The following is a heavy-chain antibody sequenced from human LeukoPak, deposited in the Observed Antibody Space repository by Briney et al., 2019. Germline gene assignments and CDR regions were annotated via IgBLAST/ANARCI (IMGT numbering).Heavy chain of an antibody. D-gene: IGHD6-19*01. V-gene: IGHV1-2*06. CDR3: ARDPRIAVAGKYFDY. CDR1: GYTFTVYY. Sequence: GASVNVSCKSSGYTFTVYYMHWVRQAPGQRLEWMGRINPNSGGTNYAQKFQGRVTMTRDTSISTAYMELSRLRSDDTAVYYCARDPRIAVAGKYFDYWGQGTLVTVSS. J-gene: IGHJ4*02. CDR2: INPNSGGT.